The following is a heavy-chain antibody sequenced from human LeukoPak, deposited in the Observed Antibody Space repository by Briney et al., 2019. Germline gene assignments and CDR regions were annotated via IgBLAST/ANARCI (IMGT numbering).Heavy chain of an antibody. J-gene: IGHJ4*02. D-gene: IGHD3-10*01. CDR3: ARGGTYYYGSGSYYIDY. Sequence: SETLSLTCTVSGGSISSGSYYWSWIRQPAGKGLEWIGRIYTSGSTNYNPSLMSRVTISVDTSKNQFSLKLSSVTAADTAVYYCARGGTYYYGSGSYYIDYWGQGTLVTVSS. V-gene: IGHV4-61*02. CDR1: GGSISSGSYY. CDR2: IYTSGST.